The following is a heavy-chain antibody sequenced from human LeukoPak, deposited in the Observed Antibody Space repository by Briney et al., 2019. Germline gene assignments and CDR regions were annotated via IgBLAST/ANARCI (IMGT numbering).Heavy chain of an antibody. V-gene: IGHV4-30-4*01. CDR2: IYYSGST. CDR1: GGSISSGGYY. CDR3: ARDRWKGPSYFDY. Sequence: SQTLSLTCTVSGGSISSGGYYWSWSRQPPGRGLEWIGYIYYSGSTYYNPSLKSRVTISVDTSKNLCSLKLSSVTAADTAVYYCARDRWKGPSYFDYWGQGTLVTVSS. D-gene: IGHD1-1*01. J-gene: IGHJ4*02.